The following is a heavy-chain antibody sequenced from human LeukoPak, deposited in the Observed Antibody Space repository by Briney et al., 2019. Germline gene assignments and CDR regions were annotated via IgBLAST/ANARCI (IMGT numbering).Heavy chain of an antibody. D-gene: IGHD1-26*01. J-gene: IGHJ3*02. V-gene: IGHV3-30*02. CDR2: IWYGGSNK. CDR3: AKEDSGSPGAFDI. Sequence: GGSLRLSCAASGFTFSSYGMHWVRQAPGKGLEWVAVIWYGGSNKYYADSVKGRFTISRDNSKNTLYLQMNSLRAEDTAVYYCAKEDSGSPGAFDIWGQGTMVTVSS. CDR1: GFTFSSYG.